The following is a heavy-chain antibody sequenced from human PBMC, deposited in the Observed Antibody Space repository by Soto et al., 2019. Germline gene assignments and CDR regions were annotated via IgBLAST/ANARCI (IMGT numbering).Heavy chain of an antibody. CDR1: GGSISSGGYY. D-gene: IGHD3-3*01. CDR2: IYYSGST. V-gene: IGHV4-31*03. Sequence: SETLSLTCTVSGGSISSGGYYWSWIRQHPGKGLEWIGYIYYSGSTYYNPSLKSRVTISVDTSKNQFSLKLSSVTAADTAVYYCARDSRPYYDFWSGYYPTKDYHYYGMDVWGQGTTVTVSS. CDR3: ARDSRPYYDFWSGYYPTKDYHYYGMDV. J-gene: IGHJ6*02.